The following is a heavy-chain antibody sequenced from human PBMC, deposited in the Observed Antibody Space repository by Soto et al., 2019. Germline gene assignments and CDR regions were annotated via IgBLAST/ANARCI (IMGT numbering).Heavy chain of an antibody. CDR2: IDWDDDK. CDR1: GFSLSTSGMC. CDR3: ARGAYYYGSGDRNYYYYGMDV. J-gene: IGHJ6*02. Sequence: SGPTLVNPTQTLTLTCTFSGFSLSTSGMCVSWIRQPPGKALEWLARIDWDDDKYYSTSLKTRLTISKDTSKNQVVLTMTNMDPVDAATYYCARGAYYYGSGDRNYYYYGMDVWGQGTTVTVSS. D-gene: IGHD3-10*01. V-gene: IGHV2-70*11.